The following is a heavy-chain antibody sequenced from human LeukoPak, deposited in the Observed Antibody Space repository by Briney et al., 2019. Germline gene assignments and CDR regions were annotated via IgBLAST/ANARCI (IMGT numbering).Heavy chain of an antibody. D-gene: IGHD6-13*01. Sequence: GGSLRLSCAASGFTFSTYPMSWVRQAPGKGLEWVSGISGSGGSTYYADSVKGRFTISRDISKNTLYLQMNSLRAEDTAVYYCAKAIAPEYSSSWYGWGQGTLVTVSS. CDR3: AKAIAPEYSSSWYG. CDR2: ISGSGGST. CDR1: GFTFSTYP. J-gene: IGHJ4*02. V-gene: IGHV3-23*01.